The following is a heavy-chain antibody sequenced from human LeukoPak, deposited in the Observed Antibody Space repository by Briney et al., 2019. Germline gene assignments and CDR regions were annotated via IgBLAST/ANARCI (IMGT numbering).Heavy chain of an antibody. D-gene: IGHD6-13*01. Sequence: GGSLRLSCAASGFTFSSYSMNWVRQAPGKGLEWVSGINWNGGSTGYADSVKGRFTISRDNAKNSLYLQMNSLRAEDTALYYCARDVSIAAASRDAFDIWGQGTMVTVSS. J-gene: IGHJ3*02. CDR1: GFTFSSYS. V-gene: IGHV3-20*04. CDR3: ARDVSIAAASRDAFDI. CDR2: INWNGGST.